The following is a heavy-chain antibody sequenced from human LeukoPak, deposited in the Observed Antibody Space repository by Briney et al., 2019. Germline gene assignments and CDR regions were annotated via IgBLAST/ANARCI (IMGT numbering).Heavy chain of an antibody. J-gene: IGHJ6*02. V-gene: IGHV4-59*01. CDR3: ARDGSHYYGMDV. CDR2: IYYSGST. CDR1: GGSISSYC. Sequence: SETLSLTCTVSGGSISSYCWSWLRQPPGKGLEWIGYIYYSGSTNYNPSLKSRVTISVDTSKNQFSLKLSSVTAADTAVYYCARDGSHYYGMDVWGQGTTVTVSS.